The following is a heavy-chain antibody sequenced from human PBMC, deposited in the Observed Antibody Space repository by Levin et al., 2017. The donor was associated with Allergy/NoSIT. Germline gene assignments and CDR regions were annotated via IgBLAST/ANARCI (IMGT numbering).Heavy chain of an antibody. CDR2: IYHSGGT. V-gene: IGHV4-38-2*02. J-gene: IGHJ4*02. CDR1: AYSISTGYY. Sequence: KASETLSLTCAVSAYSISTGYYWGWIRQPPGKGLEWIGSIYHSGGTYYNPSLKSRVTISVDTSRNQFSLKLSSVTAADTAVYYCAREGGSYYPYYFDYWGQGTLIIVSS. D-gene: IGHD3-16*01. CDR3: AREGGSYYPYYFDY.